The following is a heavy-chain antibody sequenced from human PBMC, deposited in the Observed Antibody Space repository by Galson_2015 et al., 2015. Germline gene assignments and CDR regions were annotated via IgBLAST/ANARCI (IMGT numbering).Heavy chain of an antibody. D-gene: IGHD6-6*01. Sequence: SVKVSCKASGYAFTTYAMHWVRQAPGQRLEWMGWINTGNGNTKYSQKFQGRVTITRDTSASTAYMDLSSLQSEDTAVYYCARGSSSSSNWFDPWGRGTLVTVSS. V-gene: IGHV1-3*04. CDR3: ARGSSSSSNWFDP. CDR2: INTGNGNT. CDR1: GYAFTTYA. J-gene: IGHJ5*02.